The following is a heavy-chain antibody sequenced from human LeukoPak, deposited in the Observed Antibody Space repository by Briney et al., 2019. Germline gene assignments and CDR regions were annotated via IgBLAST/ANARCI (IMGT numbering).Heavy chain of an antibody. D-gene: IGHD6-13*01. CDR3: ASQREVSSWYGTYYYYYMDV. Sequence: ASVKVSCKASGYTFTGYYMHWVRQAPGQGLEWMGWINPNSGGTNYAQKFQGRFTMTRDTSISTAYMELSRLRSDDTAVYYCASQREVSSWYGTYYYYYMDVWGKGTTVTVSS. CDR2: INPNSGGT. CDR1: GYTFTGYY. V-gene: IGHV1-2*02. J-gene: IGHJ6*03.